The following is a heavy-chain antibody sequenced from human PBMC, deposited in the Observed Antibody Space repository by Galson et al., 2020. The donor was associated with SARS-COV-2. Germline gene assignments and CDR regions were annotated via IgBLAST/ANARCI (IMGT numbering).Heavy chain of an antibody. CDR1: GFTFYSYA. Sequence: GGSLRLSCAASGFTFYSYAMGWVRQASGKGLVWVSGISGDGGSTYDADSVEGRFTISRDNSKNTLYLQMNSLRAEDTAVYYCARGEGSVWFGEPHYFDYWGQGALLTVSS. D-gene: IGHD3-10*01. V-gene: IGHV3-23*01. CDR2: ISGDGGST. J-gene: IGHJ4*02. CDR3: ARGEGSVWFGEPHYFDY.